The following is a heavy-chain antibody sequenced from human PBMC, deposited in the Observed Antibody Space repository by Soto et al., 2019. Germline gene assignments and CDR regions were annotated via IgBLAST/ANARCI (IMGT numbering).Heavy chain of an antibody. V-gene: IGHV1-18*01. CDR3: ARDPFYSGSNLQVGYFDS. Sequence: QVQLVQSGAEVKKPGASVKVSCKASNYSFSSFGISWMRQAPGQGLEWMAWINPSNDNTNYAQSLQGRVTLTTDTSTSTAYMELRSLRSDATAVYFCARDPFYSGSNLQVGYFDSWGQGTLVTVSS. CDR1: NYSFSSFG. CDR2: INPSNDNT. D-gene: IGHD1-26*01. J-gene: IGHJ4*02.